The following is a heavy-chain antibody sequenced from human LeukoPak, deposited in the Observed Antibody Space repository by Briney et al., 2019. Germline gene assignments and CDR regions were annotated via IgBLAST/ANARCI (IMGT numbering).Heavy chain of an antibody. CDR1: GFTFSSYE. CDR3: ARLGQQLIGH. D-gene: IGHD6-13*01. CDR2: ISSGGSTI. Sequence: GSLRLSCAASGFTFSSYEMNWVRQAPGKGLEWVSYISSGGSTIYYADSVKGRFTISRDNAKNSLYLQMNSLRAEDTAVYYCARLGQQLIGHWGQGTLVTVSS. J-gene: IGHJ4*02. V-gene: IGHV3-48*03.